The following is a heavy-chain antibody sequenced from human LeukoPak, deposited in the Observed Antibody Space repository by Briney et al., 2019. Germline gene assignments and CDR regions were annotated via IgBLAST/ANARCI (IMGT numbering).Heavy chain of an antibody. D-gene: IGHD3-22*01. CDR2: IYYSGST. Sequence: SETLSLTCTVSGGSISSYYWSWIRQPPGKGLEWIGYIYYSGSTNYNPSLKSRVTISVDTSKNQFSLKLSSVTAADTAVYYCARLPLHYYDSSAHLGLRAFDIWGHGTMVTVSS. J-gene: IGHJ3*02. V-gene: IGHV4-59*08. CDR3: ARLPLHYYDSSAHLGLRAFDI. CDR1: GGSISSYY.